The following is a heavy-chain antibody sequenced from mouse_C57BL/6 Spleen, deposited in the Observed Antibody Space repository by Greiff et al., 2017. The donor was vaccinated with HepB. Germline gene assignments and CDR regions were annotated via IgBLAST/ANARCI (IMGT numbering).Heavy chain of an antibody. CDR2: INPYNGGT. CDR3: ARGRIVSNYRAMDY. J-gene: IGHJ4*01. Sequence: EVQLQQSGPVLVKPGASVKMSCKASGYTFTDYYMNWVKQSHGKSLEWIGVINPYNGGTSYNQKFKGKATLTVDKSSSTAYMELNSLTSEDSAVYYCARGRIVSNYRAMDYWGQGTSVTVSS. D-gene: IGHD2-5*01. CDR1: GYTFTDYY. V-gene: IGHV1-19*01.